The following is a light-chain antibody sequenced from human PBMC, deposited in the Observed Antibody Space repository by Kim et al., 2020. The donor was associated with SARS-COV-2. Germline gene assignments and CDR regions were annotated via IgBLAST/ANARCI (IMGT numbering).Light chain of an antibody. CDR2: DAS. CDR3: QQRNNWAT. CDR1: QSVSSY. J-gene: IGKJ1*01. V-gene: IGKV3-11*01. Sequence: SLSPGEGATLSCRASQSVSSYIAWYQHKPGQPPRLLIYDASKRATDIPARFSGSGFGTDFTLTISSLEPEDSAIYYCQQRNNWATFGQGTRVEIK.